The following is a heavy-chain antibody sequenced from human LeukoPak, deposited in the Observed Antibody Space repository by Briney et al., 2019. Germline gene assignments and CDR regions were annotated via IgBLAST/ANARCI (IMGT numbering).Heavy chain of an antibody. Sequence: GASVKVSCKASGGTFSSYAISWVRQAPGQGLEWMGGIIPIFGTPNYAQKFQGRVTITADESTSTAYMELSSLRSEDTAVYYCARDIAVAGYYFDYWGQGTLVTVSS. CDR1: GGTFSSYA. V-gene: IGHV1-69*13. D-gene: IGHD6-19*01. J-gene: IGHJ4*02. CDR3: ARDIAVAGYYFDY. CDR2: IIPIFGTP.